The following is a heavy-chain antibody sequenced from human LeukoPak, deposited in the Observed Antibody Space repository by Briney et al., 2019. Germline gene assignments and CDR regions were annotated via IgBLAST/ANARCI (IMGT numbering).Heavy chain of an antibody. CDR2: IWYDGSNK. J-gene: IGHJ4*02. Sequence: GGSLRLSCAASGFTFSSYGMHWVRQAPGKGLERVAVIWYDGSNKYYADSVKGRFTISRDNSKNTLYLQMNSLRAEDTAVYYCARGEVSVVVVIDYWGQGTLVTVSS. V-gene: IGHV3-33*01. CDR3: ARGEVSVVVVIDY. CDR1: GFTFSSYG. D-gene: IGHD3-22*01.